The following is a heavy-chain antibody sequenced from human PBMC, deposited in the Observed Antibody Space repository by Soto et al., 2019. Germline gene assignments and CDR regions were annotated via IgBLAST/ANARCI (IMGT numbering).Heavy chain of an antibody. V-gene: IGHV4-34*01. CDR3: VRGNPARITIFGVVFSYMDV. CDR2: INHSGST. J-gene: IGHJ6*03. Sequence: SETLSLTCAVYGGSFSGYYWSWIRQPPGKGLEWIGEINHSGSTNYNPSLKSRVNISVDTSKNQFSLKLSSVTAADTAVYYCVRGNPARITIFGVVFSYMDVWGKGTTVTVSS. D-gene: IGHD3-3*01. CDR1: GGSFSGYY.